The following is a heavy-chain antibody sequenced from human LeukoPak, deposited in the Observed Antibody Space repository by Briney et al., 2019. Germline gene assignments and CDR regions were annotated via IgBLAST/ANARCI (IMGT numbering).Heavy chain of an antibody. CDR2: INTNTGNP. V-gene: IGHV7-4-1*02. J-gene: IGHJ6*03. Sequence: ASVKVSCKASGYTFTSYAMNWVRQAPGQGLEWMGWINTNTGNPTYAQGFTGRFVFSLDTSVSTAYLQISSLKAEDTAVYYCARDSTVITNVAIDYYYYHMDVWGKGTTVTVSS. CDR1: GYTFTSYA. CDR3: ARDSTVITNVAIDYYYYHMDV. D-gene: IGHD4-17*01.